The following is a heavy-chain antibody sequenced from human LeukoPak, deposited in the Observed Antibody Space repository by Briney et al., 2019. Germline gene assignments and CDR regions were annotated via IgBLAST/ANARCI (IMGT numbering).Heavy chain of an antibody. J-gene: IGHJ4*02. CDR2: ISSSGSTI. Sequence: PGRSLRLSCAASGFTFSDYYMSWVRQAPGKGLEWVSYISSSGSTIYYADSVKGRFTISRDNSKSTLYLQMNSLSAEDTAVYYCAKGRPCSSTSCYGSYFDSWGQGTLVTVSS. CDR1: GFTFSDYY. V-gene: IGHV3-11*01. CDR3: AKGRPCSSTSCYGSYFDS. D-gene: IGHD2-2*01.